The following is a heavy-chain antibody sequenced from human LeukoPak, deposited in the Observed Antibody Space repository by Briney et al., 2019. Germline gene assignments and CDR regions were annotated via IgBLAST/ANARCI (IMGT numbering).Heavy chain of an antibody. D-gene: IGHD3-3*01. V-gene: IGHV4-59*12. CDR3: ARLSLKVLEWSPTKGKETHYFDY. Sequence: SETLSLTCTVSGGSISSYYWSWIRQPPGKGLEWIGYIYYSGSTNYNPSLKSRVTISVDTSKNQFSLKLSSVTAADTAVYYCARLSLKVLEWSPTKGKETHYFDYWGQGTLVPVSS. CDR1: GGSISSYY. CDR2: IYYSGST. J-gene: IGHJ4*02.